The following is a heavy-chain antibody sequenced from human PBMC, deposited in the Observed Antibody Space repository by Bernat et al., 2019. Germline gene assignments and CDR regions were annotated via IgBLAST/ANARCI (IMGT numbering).Heavy chain of an antibody. CDR1: GFTFSHYE. J-gene: IGHJ4*02. D-gene: IGHD3-10*01. CDR3: ATLGGLGELGTN. V-gene: IGHV3-48*03. CDR2: ISSTGITI. Sequence: EVQLVESGGGLVQPGGSLRLSCAASGFTFSHYEMNWVRQAPGKGLEWVSYISSTGITIYYADAVRGRFTISRDNARNSLYLQMISLRAEDTAIYYCATLGGLGELGTNWGQGTLVTVSS.